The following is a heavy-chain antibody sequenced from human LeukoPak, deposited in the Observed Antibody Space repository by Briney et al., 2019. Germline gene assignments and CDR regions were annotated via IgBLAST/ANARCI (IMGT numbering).Heavy chain of an antibody. CDR2: INTNTGNP. D-gene: IGHD3-22*01. CDR1: GYTFTSYA. V-gene: IGHV7-4-1*02. Sequence: ASVKVSCKASGYTFTSYAMNWVRQAPGQGLEWMGWINTNTGNPTYAQGFTGRFVFSLDTSVSTAYLQISSLKAEDTAVYYCARDPSLYYYDSSGFLDYWGQGTLVTVSS. CDR3: ARDPSLYYYDSSGFLDY. J-gene: IGHJ4*02.